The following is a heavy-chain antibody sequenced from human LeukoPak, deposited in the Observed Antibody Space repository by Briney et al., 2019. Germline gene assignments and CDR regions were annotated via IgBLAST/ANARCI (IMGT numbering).Heavy chain of an antibody. D-gene: IGHD3-22*01. Sequence: GGSLRLSCAASGFTFSSYAMHWVRQAPGKGLEWVAVISYDGSNKYYADSVKGRFTTSRDNSKNTLYLQMNSLRAEDTAVYYCARDSEVVTYYYYYGMDVWGQGTTVTVSS. CDR2: ISYDGSNK. V-gene: IGHV3-30-3*01. CDR3: ARDSEVVTYYYYYGMDV. CDR1: GFTFSSYA. J-gene: IGHJ6*02.